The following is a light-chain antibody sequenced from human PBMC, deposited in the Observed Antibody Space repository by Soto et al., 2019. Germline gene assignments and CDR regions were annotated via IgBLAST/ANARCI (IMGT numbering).Light chain of an antibody. Sequence: QSALTQPRSVSGSPGQSVTISCTGTSSDVGGYNYVSWYQQHPGKSPKVMIYDVTKRPSGVPDRFSGSKSGNTASLTISGLQAEDEADYYCCSHAGSYTYVFGTGTKLTGL. CDR3: CSHAGSYTYV. V-gene: IGLV2-11*01. CDR2: DVT. CDR1: SSDVGGYNY. J-gene: IGLJ1*01.